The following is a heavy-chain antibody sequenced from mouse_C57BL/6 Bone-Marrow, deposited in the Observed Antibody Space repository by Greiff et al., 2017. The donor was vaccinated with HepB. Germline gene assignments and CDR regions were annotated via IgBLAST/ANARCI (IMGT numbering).Heavy chain of an antibody. Sequence: EVQRVESGAELVRPGASVKLSCTASGFNIKDDYMHWVKQRPEQGLEWIGWIDPENGDTEYASKFQGKATITADTSSNTAYLQLSSLTSEDTAVYYCTTIYDRVAYWGQGTLVTVSA. CDR3: TTIYDRVAY. CDR2: IDPENGDT. CDR1: GFNIKDDY. V-gene: IGHV14-4*01. D-gene: IGHD2-12*01. J-gene: IGHJ3*01.